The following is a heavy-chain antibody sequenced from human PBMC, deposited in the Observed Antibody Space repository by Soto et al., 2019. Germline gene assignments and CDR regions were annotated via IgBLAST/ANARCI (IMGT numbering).Heavy chain of an antibody. Sequence: QVQLQESGPGLVKPSQTLSLTCTVSGGSISSGGYYWSGIRQHPGKGLEWIGYISYSGSTYYNPSRKSRVTISVDTSKNQFSLKLSSVTAPDTAVYYCAREGGGRRGYDWEYYFDYWGQGTLVTVSS. CDR1: GGSISSGGYY. V-gene: IGHV4-31*03. J-gene: IGHJ4*02. CDR2: ISYSGST. D-gene: IGHD5-12*01. CDR3: AREGGGRRGYDWEYYFDY.